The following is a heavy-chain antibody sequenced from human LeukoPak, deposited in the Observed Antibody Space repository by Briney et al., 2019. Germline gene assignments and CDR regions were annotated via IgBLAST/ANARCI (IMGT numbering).Heavy chain of an antibody. V-gene: IGHV3-48*04. D-gene: IGHD3-16*01. Sequence: GGSLRLSCAASGFTFSSYSMNWVRQAPGKGLEWGSYISSSSSTIYYADSVKGRFTISRDNAKNSLYLQMNSLRAEDTAVYYCARGNGLGGQFDYWGQGTLVTVSS. CDR3: ARGNGLGGQFDY. CDR1: GFTFSSYS. CDR2: ISSSSSTI. J-gene: IGHJ4*02.